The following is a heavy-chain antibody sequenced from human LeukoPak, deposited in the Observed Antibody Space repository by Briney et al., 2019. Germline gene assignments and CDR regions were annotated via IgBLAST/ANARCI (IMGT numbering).Heavy chain of an antibody. CDR1: GFTFSGSA. CDR3: ATVRSSPGCYRGLGVT. Sequence: GGSLRLSCAASGFTFSGSAMHWVRQASGKGLEWVGRIRSKANSYATAYAASVKGRFTISRDDSKNTAYLQMNSLKTEDTAVYYCATVRSSPGCYRGLGVTWGQGTLVTVSS. V-gene: IGHV3-73*01. CDR2: IRSKANSYAT. J-gene: IGHJ5*02. D-gene: IGHD2-2*01.